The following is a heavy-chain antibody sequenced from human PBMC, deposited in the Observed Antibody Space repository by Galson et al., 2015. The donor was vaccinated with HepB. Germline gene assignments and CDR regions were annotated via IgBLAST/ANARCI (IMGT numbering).Heavy chain of an antibody. CDR3: ARLRSSGWYLGAGAFDI. CDR2: ISAYNGNT. J-gene: IGHJ3*02. Sequence: SVKVSCKASGYTFTSYGISWVRQAPGQGLEWMGWISAYNGNTNYAQKLQGRVTMTTDTSTSTAYMELRSLRSDDTAVYYCARLRSSGWYLGAGAFDIWGQGTMVTVSS. CDR1: GYTFTSYG. V-gene: IGHV1-18*04. D-gene: IGHD6-19*01.